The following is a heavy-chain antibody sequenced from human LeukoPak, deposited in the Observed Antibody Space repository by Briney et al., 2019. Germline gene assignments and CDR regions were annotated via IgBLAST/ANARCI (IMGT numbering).Heavy chain of an antibody. CDR3: ATFSYSYGSGAFDI. J-gene: IGHJ3*02. V-gene: IGHV1-8*01. D-gene: IGHD5-18*01. Sequence: ASVKVSCKASGYTFTSYDINWVRQATGQGLEWLGWMNPSSGNTGYAQKFQGRVTMTEDTSTDTAYMELSSLRSEDTAVYYCATFSYSYGSGAFDIWGQGTMVTVSS. CDR2: MNPSSGNT. CDR1: GYTFTSYD.